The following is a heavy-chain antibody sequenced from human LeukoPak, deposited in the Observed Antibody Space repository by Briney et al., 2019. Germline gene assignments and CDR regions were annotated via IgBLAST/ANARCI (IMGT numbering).Heavy chain of an antibody. J-gene: IGHJ4*02. CDR3: ARGGYSFDY. D-gene: IGHD5-12*01. CDR1: GFTLSGYW. CDR2: LHADGIER. V-gene: IGHV3-7*01. Sequence: GGSLRLSCAASGFTLSGYWMSWVRQAPGKGLEWVARLHADGIERYYVDPVKGRFTISRDNAKNSLHLQMYSLRLDDTAVYYCARGGYSFDYLGQGTLVSVSS.